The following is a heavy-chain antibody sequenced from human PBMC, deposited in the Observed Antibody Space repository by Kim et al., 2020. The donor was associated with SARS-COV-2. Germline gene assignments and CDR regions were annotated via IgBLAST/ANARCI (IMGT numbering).Heavy chain of an antibody. CDR2: IHEDGSQT. J-gene: IGHJ4*02. CDR1: GFTVSIYS. Sequence: GGSLRLSCAASGFTVSIYSMSWVRQAPGKGLQWVATIHEDGSQTYYVDAVKGRFIISRDSAENSLYLQMNGLRVEDTAVYYCGRNRESGELYRPLRYWGQGALVTVSS. CDR3: GRNRESGELYRPLRY. D-gene: IGHD3-10*01. V-gene: IGHV3-7*01.